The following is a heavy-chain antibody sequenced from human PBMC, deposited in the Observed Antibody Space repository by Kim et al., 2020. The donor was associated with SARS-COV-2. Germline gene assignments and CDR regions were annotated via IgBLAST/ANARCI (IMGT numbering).Heavy chain of an antibody. CDR2: ISSSGSTI. D-gene: IGHD2-2*01. Sequence: GGSLRLSCAASGFTFSSYEMNWVRQAPGKGLEWVSYISSSGSTIYYADSVKGRFTISRDNAKNSLYLQMNSLRAEDTAVYYCAREGVYCSSTSCYASYYYYYYGMDVWGQGTTVTVSS. CDR3: AREGVYCSSTSCYASYYYYYYGMDV. V-gene: IGHV3-48*03. CDR1: GFTFSSYE. J-gene: IGHJ6*02.